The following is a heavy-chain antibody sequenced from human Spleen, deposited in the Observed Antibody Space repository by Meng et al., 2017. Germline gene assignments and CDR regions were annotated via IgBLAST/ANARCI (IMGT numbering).Heavy chain of an antibody. CDR2: IHHSGSA. D-gene: IGHD2-21*01. J-gene: IGHJ4*02. Sequence: QVQRQESGPGLEEPSQTLSLTCTVSGGSMSSGNYYWSWIRQPPGKGLEWIGYIHHSGSAYYNPSLKSRVSISVDTSKNQFSLNLNSMTAADTAVYYCASFDHIPRRNYFDYWGQGTLVTVSS. V-gene: IGHV4-30-4*01. CDR1: GGSMSSGNYY. CDR3: ASFDHIPRRNYFDY.